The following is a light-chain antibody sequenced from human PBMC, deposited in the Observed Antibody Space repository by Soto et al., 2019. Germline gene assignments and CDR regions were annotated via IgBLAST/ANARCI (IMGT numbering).Light chain of an antibody. J-gene: IGKJ5*01. V-gene: IGKV3-15*01. Sequence: MMMTQSPATLSVSPGERVTLSCRTSHSVNSHVAWYQQKPGQAPRLLLYGASTRATGIPVRFSGSGFGTEFTLTISSLQSEDFAVYYCQQYGSSPGITFGQGTRLEIK. CDR2: GAS. CDR1: HSVNSH. CDR3: QQYGSSPGIT.